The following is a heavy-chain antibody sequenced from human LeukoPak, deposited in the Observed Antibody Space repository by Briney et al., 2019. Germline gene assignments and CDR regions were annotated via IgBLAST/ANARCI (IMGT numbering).Heavy chain of an antibody. CDR1: GDSIGSSDNY. Sequence: PSETLSLTCTVSGDSIGSSDNYWGWIRQPPGKGLEWIGSCYYSRNTYYNPSLKSRVTISVDTPKNQLSLTLTSVSAADTAVYYCARHPHYYYDNSARWGQGTLVTVSS. J-gene: IGHJ4*02. CDR3: ARHPHYYYDNSAR. V-gene: IGHV4-39*01. CDR2: CYYSRNT. D-gene: IGHD3-22*01.